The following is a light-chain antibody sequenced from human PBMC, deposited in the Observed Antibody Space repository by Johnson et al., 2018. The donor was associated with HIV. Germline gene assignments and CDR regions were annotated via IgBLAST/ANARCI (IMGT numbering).Light chain of an antibody. V-gene: IGLV1-51*02. CDR2: ENN. J-gene: IGLJ1*01. CDR1: SSNIGNHY. Sequence: QSALTQPPSVSAAPGQKVTISCSGSSSNIGNHYVSLYQQLPGTAPKLLIYENNKRPSGIPDRFSGHKSCPSATLGITGLQTGDEAEYYCGTWDSSLSAYVFGTGTKVTVL. CDR3: GTWDSSLSAYV.